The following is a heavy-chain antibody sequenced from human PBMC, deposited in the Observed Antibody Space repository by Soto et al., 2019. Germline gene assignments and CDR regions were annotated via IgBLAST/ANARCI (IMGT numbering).Heavy chain of an antibody. Sequence: EVQLVESGGGLVKPGGSLRLSCAASGFTFYTSSMNWVRQAPGKGLEWVSAISSQSDYIYYADSVKGRFTISRDNAENSLYLQMNSLSAEDTAVYYCAREPAGGGIVDWLDTWGQGTLVTVSS. D-gene: IGHD3-16*02. CDR3: AREPAGGGIVDWLDT. V-gene: IGHV3-21*01. J-gene: IGHJ5*02. CDR1: GFTFYTSS. CDR2: ISSQSDYI.